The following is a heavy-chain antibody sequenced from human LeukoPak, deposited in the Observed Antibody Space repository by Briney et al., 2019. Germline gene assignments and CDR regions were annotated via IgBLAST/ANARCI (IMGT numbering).Heavy chain of an antibody. Sequence: GASVKVSCKASGYTFTNNGISWVRQAPGQGLEWMGWISTYNGNTNYAQKFQGRVTVTTDTPTSTAYMELRSLTSDDTAVYYCARVSSGYDDYWGQGTLVIVSS. CDR3: ARVSSGYDDY. CDR1: GYTFTNNG. V-gene: IGHV1-18*01. J-gene: IGHJ4*02. D-gene: IGHD3-22*01. CDR2: ISTYNGNT.